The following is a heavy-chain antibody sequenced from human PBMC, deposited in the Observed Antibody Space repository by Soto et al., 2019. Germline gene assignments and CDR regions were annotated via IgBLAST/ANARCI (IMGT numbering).Heavy chain of an antibody. J-gene: IGHJ5*02. CDR2: INHRGST. D-gene: IGHD6-13*01. CDR3: ATSRVIAGGWFDP. V-gene: IGHV4-34*01. CDR1: GGSFSGYY. Sequence: SETLSLTCAVYGGSFSGYYWSWIRQPPGKGLEWIGEINHRGSTNYNPSLKSRVTISVDTSKNQFSLKLSSVTAADTAVYYCATSRVIAGGWFDPWGQGTLVTVSS.